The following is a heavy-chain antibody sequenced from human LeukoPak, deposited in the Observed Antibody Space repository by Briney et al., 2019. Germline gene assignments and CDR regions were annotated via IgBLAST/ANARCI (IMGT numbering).Heavy chain of an antibody. CDR2: IYHSGST. CDR3: ARDGYYYDSSGRDAFDI. Sequence: SETLSLTCTVSGYSISSGYYWGWIRQPPGQGLEWIGSIYHSGSTYYNPSLKSRVTISVDTSKNQFSLKLSSVTAADTAVYYCARDGYYYDSSGRDAFDIWGQGTMVTVSS. CDR1: GYSISSGYY. V-gene: IGHV4-38-2*02. J-gene: IGHJ3*02. D-gene: IGHD3-22*01.